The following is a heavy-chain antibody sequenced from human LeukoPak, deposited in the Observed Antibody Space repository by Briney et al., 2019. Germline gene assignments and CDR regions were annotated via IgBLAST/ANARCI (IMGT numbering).Heavy chain of an antibody. CDR3: ARGDTAMDEFDY. Sequence: ASVKVSCKASGYTFTSYAMHWVRQAPGQRLEWMGWINAGNGKTKYSQKFQGRVTITRDTSASTAYMELSSLRSEDTAVYYCARGDTAMDEFDYWGQGTLVTVSS. J-gene: IGHJ4*02. V-gene: IGHV1-3*01. D-gene: IGHD5-18*01. CDR2: INAGNGKT. CDR1: GYTFTSYA.